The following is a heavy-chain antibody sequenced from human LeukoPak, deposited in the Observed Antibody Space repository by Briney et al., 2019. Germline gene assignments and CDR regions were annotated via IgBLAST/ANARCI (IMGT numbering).Heavy chain of an antibody. CDR1: RHTFSIFG. V-gene: IGHV3-33*01. D-gene: IGHD5-24*01. CDR3: ASSMAYNCLDY. CDR2: IWNDGSNN. J-gene: IGHJ4*02. Sequence: GGSLRLSCAASRHTFSIFGMHWVRQAPGKGLEWVAVIWNDGSNNYYADSVKGRFTICRDNAKNTLYLQVNSLRSEDTAVYYCASSMAYNCLDYWGQGTLVTVSS.